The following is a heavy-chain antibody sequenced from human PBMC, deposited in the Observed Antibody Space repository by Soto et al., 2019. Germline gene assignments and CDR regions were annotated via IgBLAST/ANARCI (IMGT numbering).Heavy chain of an antibody. CDR3: ARDVGLSYYDSSGHYNWFDP. Sequence: GASVKDSCKASGYTFTDYYIHWVRQDPGQGVEWMGWISTNSGGTNYAQKLKGRVTLTRDTSISTAYMELSRVRSVDTAVYYCARDVGLSYYDSSGHYNWFDPWGQGTLVTVSS. D-gene: IGHD3-22*01. V-gene: IGHV1-2*02. CDR1: GYTFTDYY. CDR2: ISTNSGGT. J-gene: IGHJ5*02.